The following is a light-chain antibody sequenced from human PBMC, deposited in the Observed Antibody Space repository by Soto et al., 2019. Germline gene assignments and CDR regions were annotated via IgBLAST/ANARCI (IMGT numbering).Light chain of an antibody. CDR1: SSDVGSYNH. V-gene: IGLV2-23*02. CDR2: EVI. Sequence: QSALTQPASASGSPGQSITISCTGTSSDVGSYNHVSWYQQNPEKAPKLMIYEVIKRPSGVPNRFSGSKSVKTASLTISGLQTEDDADYYCTSYAGDTSVVFGGGTKLTVL. CDR3: TSYAGDTSVV. J-gene: IGLJ2*01.